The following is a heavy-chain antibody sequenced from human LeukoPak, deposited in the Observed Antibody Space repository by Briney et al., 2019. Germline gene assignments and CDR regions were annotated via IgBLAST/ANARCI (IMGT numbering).Heavy chain of an antibody. V-gene: IGHV3-15*01. CDR3: ASFGFYDYVWGSYRYFDY. Sequence: PGGSLRLSCAASGFTFSNAWMSWVRQAPGKGLEWVGRIKSNTEGGTTDYAAPVKGRFTISRDDSKNTLYLQMNSLRAEDTAVYYCASFGFYDYVWGSYRYFDYWGQGTLVTVSS. J-gene: IGHJ4*02. CDR1: GFTFSNAW. CDR2: IKSNTEGGTT. D-gene: IGHD3-16*02.